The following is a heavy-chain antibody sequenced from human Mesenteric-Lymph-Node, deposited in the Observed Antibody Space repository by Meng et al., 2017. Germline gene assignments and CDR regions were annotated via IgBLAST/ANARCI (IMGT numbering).Heavy chain of an antibody. CDR3: ARVNGDCFSTICYKGWFDP. CDR2: IYYSGRT. D-gene: IGHD2-2*02. J-gene: IGHJ5*02. CDR1: GGSVSSGNNY. Sequence: VRLQEAGPGRVNPSKTLSLTCTVSGGSVSSGNNYWIWIRQPPGKGLEWIGYIYYSGRTYYNPSLESRVTMSVDTSKNQFSLNLNSVTAADTAVYYCARVNGDCFSTICYKGWFDPWGQGTLVTVSS. V-gene: IGHV4-30-4*01.